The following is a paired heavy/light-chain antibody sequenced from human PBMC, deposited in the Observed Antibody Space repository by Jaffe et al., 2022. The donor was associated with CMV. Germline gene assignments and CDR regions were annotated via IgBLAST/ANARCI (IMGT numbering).Heavy chain of an antibody. CDR1: GFIFNNYG. Sequence: QVQLVESGGGVVQPGRSLRLSCAASGFIFNNYGLHWVRQPPGKGLEWMSVMWSDGSNKYYADSVKGRFTISRDSSKNTLYLQMNSLRAEDTAVYYCARAYSSGWYIDYWGQGTLITVSS. J-gene: IGHJ4*02. CDR2: MWSDGSNK. V-gene: IGHV3-33*08. D-gene: IGHD6-19*01. CDR3: ARAYSSGWYIDY.
Light chain of an antibody. CDR1: SSDVGYYNY. J-gene: IGLJ3*02. CDR2: DVS. CDR3: SSFTSSSTWV. V-gene: IGLV2-14*01. Sequence: QSALTQPASVSGSLGQSITISCTGTSSDVGYYNYVSWYQQHPGKAPKVMIYDVSNRPSGVSNRFSGSKSGNTASLTISGLQGEDEADYYCSSFTSSSTWVFGGGTKLTVL.